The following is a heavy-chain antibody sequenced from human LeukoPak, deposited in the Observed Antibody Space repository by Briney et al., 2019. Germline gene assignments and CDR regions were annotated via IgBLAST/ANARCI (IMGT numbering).Heavy chain of an antibody. J-gene: IGHJ6*03. CDR3: ARGGSYYNYYYYMDV. CDR1: GGTFSSYA. CDR2: TIPIFGTA. Sequence: GASVKVSCKASGGTFSSYAISWVRQAPGQGLEWMGGTIPIFGTANSAQKFQGRVTITTDESTSTAYMELSSLRSEDTAVYYCARGGSYYNYYYYMDVWGKGTTVTVSS. V-gene: IGHV1-69*05. D-gene: IGHD1-26*01.